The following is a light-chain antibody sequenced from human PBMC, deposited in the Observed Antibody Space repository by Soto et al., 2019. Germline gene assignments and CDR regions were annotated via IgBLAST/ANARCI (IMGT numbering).Light chain of an antibody. CDR3: TSYASGSAYV. Sequence: QSALTQPPSVPGSPGQSVAISCTGTSSDVGGYNRVSWYQQDPGKAPKLMIYDVSNRPSGVSTRFSGSKSGNTASLTISGLQAEDEADYYCTSYASGSAYVFGPGTKVTVL. CDR1: SSDVGGYNR. CDR2: DVS. V-gene: IGLV2-14*01. J-gene: IGLJ1*01.